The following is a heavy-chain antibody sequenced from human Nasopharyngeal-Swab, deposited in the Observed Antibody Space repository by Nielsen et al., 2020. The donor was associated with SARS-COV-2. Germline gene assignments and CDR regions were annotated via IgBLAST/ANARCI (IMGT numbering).Heavy chain of an antibody. Sequence: GESLKISCKGSGYSFTSYWIGWVRQMPGKGLEWMGIIYPGDSDTRYSPSFQGQVTISADKSISTAYLQWSGLKASDTAMYYCARRDSSGYYGSGFDYWGQGTLVTVSS. D-gene: IGHD3-22*01. CDR3: ARRDSSGYYGSGFDY. CDR2: IYPGDSDT. CDR1: GYSFTSYW. J-gene: IGHJ4*02. V-gene: IGHV5-51*01.